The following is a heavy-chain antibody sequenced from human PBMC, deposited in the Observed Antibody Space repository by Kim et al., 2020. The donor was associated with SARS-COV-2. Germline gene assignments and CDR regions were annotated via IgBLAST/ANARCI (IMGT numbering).Heavy chain of an antibody. V-gene: IGHV3-7*03. Sequence: GSNIYYVDSVKGRFTISRDNGKNSLYLQMNTLRPEDTAVYYCAKGAVTRHDYWGQGALVIVST. CDR2: GSNI. CDR3: AKGAVTRHDY. J-gene: IGHJ4*02. D-gene: IGHD3-3*01.